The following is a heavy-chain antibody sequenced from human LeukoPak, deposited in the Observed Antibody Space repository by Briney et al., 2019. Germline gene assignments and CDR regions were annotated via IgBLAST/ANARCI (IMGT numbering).Heavy chain of an antibody. J-gene: IGHJ4*02. V-gene: IGHV3-49*04. CDR2: AISKFYGGAP. CDR3: ARGQTVPGAKYYFDF. Sequence: GRSLRLSCLTSGFTFRDYGLGWVRQGPAMGLERVSFAISKFYGGAPEYAASVRGRFSVSRDDSESVAYLQMNNLKSEDTGVYYCARGQTVPGAKYYFDFWSPGTLVTVSS. CDR1: GFTFRDYG. D-gene: IGHD2/OR15-2a*01.